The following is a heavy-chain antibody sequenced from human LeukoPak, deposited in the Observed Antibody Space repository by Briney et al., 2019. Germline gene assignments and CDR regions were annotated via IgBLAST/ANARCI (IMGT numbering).Heavy chain of an antibody. Sequence: ASVGVSCKASGGTFSSYAISWVRQAPGQGLEWMGGIIPIFGTANYAQKFQGRVTITADESTSTAYMELSSLRSEDTAVYYCARGGEDYPSAGSFDYWGQETLVTVSS. V-gene: IGHV1-69*01. CDR1: GGTFSSYA. D-gene: IGHD3-10*01. CDR3: ARGGEDYPSAGSFDY. CDR2: IIPIFGTA. J-gene: IGHJ4*02.